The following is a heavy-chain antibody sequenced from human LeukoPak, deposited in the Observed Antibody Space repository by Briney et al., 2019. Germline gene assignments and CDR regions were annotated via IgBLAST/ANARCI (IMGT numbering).Heavy chain of an antibody. J-gene: IGHJ4*02. Sequence: GGSLRLSCSASGFTFSSYTMHWVCQAPGKGLEYVSAISSNGDSTYYADSVKGRFTISRDNAKNSLYLQMNSLRAEDTAVYYCASLEDTAMVSGYWGQGTLVTVSS. CDR1: GFTFSSYT. CDR3: ASLEDTAMVSGY. V-gene: IGHV3-64*04. CDR2: ISSNGDST. D-gene: IGHD5-18*01.